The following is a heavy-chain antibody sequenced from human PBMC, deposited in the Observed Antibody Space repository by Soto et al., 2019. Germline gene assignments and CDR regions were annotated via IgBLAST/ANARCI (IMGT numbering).Heavy chain of an antibody. CDR3: AKPYYDFWSGYYPSFDY. J-gene: IGHJ4*02. V-gene: IGHV3-30*18. D-gene: IGHD3-3*01. Sequence: PGGSLRLSCAASGFTFSSYGMHWVRQAPGKGLEWVAVISYDGSNKYYADSVKGRFTISRDNSKNTLYLQMNSLRVEDTAVYYCAKPYYDFWSGYYPSFDYWGQGTLVTVSS. CDR1: GFTFSSYG. CDR2: ISYDGSNK.